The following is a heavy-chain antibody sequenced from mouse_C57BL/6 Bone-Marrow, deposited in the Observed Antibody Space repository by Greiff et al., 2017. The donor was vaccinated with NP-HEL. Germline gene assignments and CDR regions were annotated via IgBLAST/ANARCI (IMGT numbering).Heavy chain of an antibody. CDR2: LDPENGDT. CDR3: TCYSPYYFDY. CDR1: GFNIKDDY. V-gene: IGHV14-4*01. D-gene: IGHD2-12*01. Sequence: VQLQQSGAELVRPGASVKLSCTASGFNIKDDYMHWVKQRPEQGLEWIGWLDPENGDTEYASKFKGKATITADTSTNTAYLQLSTLTSKDTAVYYCTCYSPYYFDYWGQGTTLTVSS. J-gene: IGHJ2*01.